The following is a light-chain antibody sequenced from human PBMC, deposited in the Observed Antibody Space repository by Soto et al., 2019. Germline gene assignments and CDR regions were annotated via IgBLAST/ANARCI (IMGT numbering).Light chain of an antibody. CDR3: CSYTGSSTYV. V-gene: IGLV2-23*01. CDR1: SSDVGTYNL. Sequence: QSVLTQPASVSGSPGQSITISCTGTSSDVGTYNLVSWYQQHPGKAPKLMISEANKRPSGVSDRFSSSKSGNTASLTISGLQAEDEADYYCCSYTGSSTYVFGTGTKVTVL. J-gene: IGLJ1*01. CDR2: EAN.